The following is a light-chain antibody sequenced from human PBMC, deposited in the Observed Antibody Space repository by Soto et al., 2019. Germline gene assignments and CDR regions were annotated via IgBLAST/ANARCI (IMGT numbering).Light chain of an antibody. CDR2: GAF. CDR1: QSVSGNF. Sequence: EIRVRQDRGTLDLYAGERASLSCRASQSVSGNFLALHQQKPGQAPWLLISGAFNRATGIPDSSSGSGPATDSTPTISRLEPEDFAVYSCPEYGSSPRTSGQRTKVDIK. CDR3: PEYGSSPRT. J-gene: IGKJ1*01. V-gene: IGKV3-20*01.